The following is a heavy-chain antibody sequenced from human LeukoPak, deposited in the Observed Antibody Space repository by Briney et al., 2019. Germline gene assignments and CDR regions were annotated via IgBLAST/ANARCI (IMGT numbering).Heavy chain of an antibody. CDR3: AAGGGHDYGDAFDM. CDR1: GGSISSGGYY. Sequence: SQTLSLTCTVSGGSISSGGYYWSWIRQHPGKGLEWIGYIYYSGSTNYNPSLKSRVTISVDTSKNQFSLKLSSVTAADTAVYYCAAGGGHDYGDAFDMWGQGTMVTVSS. CDR2: IYYSGST. J-gene: IGHJ3*02. V-gene: IGHV4-61*08. D-gene: IGHD4-17*01.